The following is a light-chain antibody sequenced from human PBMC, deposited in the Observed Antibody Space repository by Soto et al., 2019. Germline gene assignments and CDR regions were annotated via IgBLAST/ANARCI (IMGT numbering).Light chain of an antibody. V-gene: IGKV3-20*01. CDR2: DAS. J-gene: IGKJ5*01. CDR3: QQYGSSIT. CDR1: QSVDRY. Sequence: EIVLTQSPATLSLSAGEGATLSSRASQSVDRYVAWYKQKVGQAPRLLIYDASSRATGIPDRFSGSGSGTDFTLTISRLEPEDFAVYYCQQYGSSITFGHGTRLEIK.